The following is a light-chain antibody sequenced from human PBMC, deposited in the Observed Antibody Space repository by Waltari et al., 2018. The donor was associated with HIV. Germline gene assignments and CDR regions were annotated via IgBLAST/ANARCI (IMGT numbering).Light chain of an antibody. CDR1: SSDVGGYNY. CDR3: SSYTSNITRV. J-gene: IGLJ3*02. Sequence: QSALTQPASVSGSPGQSITISCTGTSSDVGGYNYVSWYQQHPGKDPKLMIYDVSNRPSGVSNRFSGSKSGNTASLTISGLQAEDEADYYCSSYTSNITRVFGGGTKLTVL. CDR2: DVS. V-gene: IGLV2-14*03.